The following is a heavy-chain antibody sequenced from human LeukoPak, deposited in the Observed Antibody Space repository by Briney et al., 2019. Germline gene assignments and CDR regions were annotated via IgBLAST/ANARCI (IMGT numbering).Heavy chain of an antibody. CDR2: INHSGST. D-gene: IGHD6-6*01. V-gene: IGHV4-34*01. CDR1: GRSFSDYY. J-gene: IGHJ6*03. CDR3: ARGDYSSSQGYYYMDV. Sequence: KPSETLSLTCAVYGRSFSDYYWTWSRQPPGKGLEWIGEINHSGSTNYNPSLKSRVTISVDTSKDQFSLKLSSVTAADTAVYYCARGDYSSSQGYYYMDVWGKASTVTVSS.